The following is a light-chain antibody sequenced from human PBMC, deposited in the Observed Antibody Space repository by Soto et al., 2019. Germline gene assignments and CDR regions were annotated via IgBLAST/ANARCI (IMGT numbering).Light chain of an antibody. CDR3: LQDYSYPRT. CDR1: QAIRTE. V-gene: IGKV1-6*01. Sequence: GDRVIITCRASQAIRTELGWYQQRPGKAPKLLIYGTSNLQSGVPSRFSGSGSGTDFILTINGLQPEDFATYYCLQDYSYPRTFGQGTKVDIK. CDR2: GTS. J-gene: IGKJ1*01.